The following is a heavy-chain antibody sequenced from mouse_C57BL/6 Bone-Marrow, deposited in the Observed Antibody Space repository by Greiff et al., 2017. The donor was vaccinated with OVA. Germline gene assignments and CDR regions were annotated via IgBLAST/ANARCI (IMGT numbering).Heavy chain of an antibody. D-gene: IGHD1-1*02. CDR1: GFTFSSYG. Sequence: EVHLVESGGDLVKPGGSLKLSCAASGFTFSSYGMSWVRQTPDKRLEWVATISSGGSYTYYPDSVKGRYTISRDNAKNTLYLQMSSLKSEDTAMYYCARHALWDYWGQGTTLTVSS. J-gene: IGHJ2*01. CDR2: ISSGGSYT. CDR3: ARHALWDY. V-gene: IGHV5-6*01.